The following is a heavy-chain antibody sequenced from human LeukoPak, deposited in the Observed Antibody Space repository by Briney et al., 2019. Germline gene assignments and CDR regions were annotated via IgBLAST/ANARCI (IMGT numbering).Heavy chain of an antibody. CDR3: TRGSYYDSSGYSGVRLFDY. Sequence: ASVKVSCKASGYTFTGYFIHWVRQAPGQELEWMGWINPNSGGTNYAQKFQGRVTMTSDTSISTAYMELSRLRSDDAALYYCTRGSYYDSSGYSGVRLFDYWGQGTPVTVPS. CDR2: INPNSGGT. V-gene: IGHV1-2*02. CDR1: GYTFTGYF. J-gene: IGHJ4*02. D-gene: IGHD3-22*01.